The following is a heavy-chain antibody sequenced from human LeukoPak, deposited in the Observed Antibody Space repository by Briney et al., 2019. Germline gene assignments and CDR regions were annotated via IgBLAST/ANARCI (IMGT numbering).Heavy chain of an antibody. CDR3: ARPENATANGFDP. D-gene: IGHD2-8*01. CDR1: GYTFTSYD. V-gene: IGHV1-8*01. CDR2: MNPNSGNT. J-gene: IGHJ5*02. Sequence: RASVKVSCKASGYTFTSYDINWVRQATGQGLEWMGWMNPNSGNTGYAQKFQGRVTMTRNTSISTAYMELSSLRSEDTAVYYCARPENATANGFDPWGQGTLVTVSS.